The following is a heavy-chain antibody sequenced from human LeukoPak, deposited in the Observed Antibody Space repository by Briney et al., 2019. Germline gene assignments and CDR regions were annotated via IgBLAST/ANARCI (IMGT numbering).Heavy chain of an antibody. CDR2: ISSSSSYI. Sequence: GGSLRLSCAASGFTFSSYSMNWVRQAPGKGLEWVSSISSSSSYIYYADSVKGRFTISRDNAKNSLYLQMNSLRAEDTAVYYCARDLRLDIVVVPAAIGYWGQGTLVTVSS. J-gene: IGHJ4*02. D-gene: IGHD2-2*03. V-gene: IGHV3-21*01. CDR3: ARDLRLDIVVVPAAIGY. CDR1: GFTFSSYS.